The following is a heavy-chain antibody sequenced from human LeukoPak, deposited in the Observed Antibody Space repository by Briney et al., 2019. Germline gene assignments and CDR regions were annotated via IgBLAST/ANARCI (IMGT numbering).Heavy chain of an antibody. V-gene: IGHV1-69*04. D-gene: IGHD4-17*01. J-gene: IGHJ4*02. CDR3: ASSGYGDYGFDY. CDR1: GGTFSSYA. CDR2: IIPILGIA. Sequence: ASVKVSCKASGGTFSSYAISWVRQAPGQGLEWMGRIIPILGIANYAQKFQGRVTITADKSTSTAYMELSSLRSEDTAVYYRASSGYGDYGFDYWGQGTLVTVSS.